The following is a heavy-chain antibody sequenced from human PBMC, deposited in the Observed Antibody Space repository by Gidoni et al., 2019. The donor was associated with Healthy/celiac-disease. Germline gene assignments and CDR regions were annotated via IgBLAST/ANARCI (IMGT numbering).Heavy chain of an antibody. CDR1: GGSIRSGGYS. CDR2: IYHRGST. D-gene: IGHD3-22*01. J-gene: IGHJ4*02. V-gene: IGHV4-30-2*01. Sequence: QLQLQESGSGLVKPSQTLSLTCAVSGGSIRSGGYSWSWIRQPPGKGLEWIGYIYHRGSTYYNPSLKSRVTISVDRSKNQFSLKLSSVTAADTAVYYCARVCCDSSGYYTIPYYFDYWGQGTLVTVSS. CDR3: ARVCCDSSGYYTIPYYFDY.